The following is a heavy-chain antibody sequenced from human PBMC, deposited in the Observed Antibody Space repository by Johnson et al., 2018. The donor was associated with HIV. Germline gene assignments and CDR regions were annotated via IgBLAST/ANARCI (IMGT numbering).Heavy chain of an antibody. CDR2: ISSSDSTI. CDR1: GFAFSDCY. Sequence: QVQLVESGGGLVKPGGSLRLSCAASGFAFSDCYMSWIRQAPGKGLEWISYISSSDSTIYYADSVKGRVTISRDNAKKSLYLQMNSLRAEDTAVYYCASGFYYGSGSYHGAFESWGQGTMVTVSS. J-gene: IGHJ3*02. CDR3: ASGFYYGSGSYHGAFES. V-gene: IGHV3-11*04. D-gene: IGHD3-10*01.